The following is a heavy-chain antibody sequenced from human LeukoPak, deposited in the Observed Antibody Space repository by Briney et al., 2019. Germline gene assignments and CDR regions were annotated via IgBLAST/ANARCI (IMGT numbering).Heavy chain of an antibody. CDR2: IHHGGRT. Sequence: SETLSLTCAVYSGSLSGYYWSWIRQPPGKGLEWIGEIHHGGRTKYHPALKSRATISVDTPNNQFSLKLSSMTAADTAVYYCARHGDWYFALWGPGTLVTVSS. V-gene: IGHV4-34*01. CDR3: ARHGDWYFAL. CDR1: SGSLSGYY. J-gene: IGHJ2*01. D-gene: IGHD3-10*01.